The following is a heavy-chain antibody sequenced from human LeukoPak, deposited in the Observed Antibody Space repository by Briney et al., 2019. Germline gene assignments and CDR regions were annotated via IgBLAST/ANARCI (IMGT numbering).Heavy chain of an antibody. J-gene: IGHJ3*02. CDR1: GFTFSSYA. V-gene: IGHV3-23*01. Sequence: GGSLRLSCAASGFTFSSYAMSWVRQAPGKGLEWVSAISGSGGSTYYADSVKGRFTISRDNSKNTLYLQMNSLRAEDTAVYYCAKGIINSSSRFIAVAGTGDHDAFDIWGQGTMVTVSS. CDR2: ISGSGGST. D-gene: IGHD6-19*01. CDR3: AKGIINSSSRFIAVAGTGDHDAFDI.